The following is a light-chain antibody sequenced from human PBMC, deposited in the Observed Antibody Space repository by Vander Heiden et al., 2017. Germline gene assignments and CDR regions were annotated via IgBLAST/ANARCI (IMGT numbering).Light chain of an antibody. J-gene: IGLJ2*01. CDR1: SSDVGSYNL. V-gene: IGLV2-23*02. CDR3: CSYAGSSTFVV. CDR2: EVS. Sequence: QSALTQPASVSGSPGQPIPISCTGTSSDVGSYNLVSWYQQHPGKAPKLMIYEVSKRPSGVTNRFSGSKSGNTASLTSAGLQAEDEADYYCCSYAGSSTFVVFGGGTKLTVL.